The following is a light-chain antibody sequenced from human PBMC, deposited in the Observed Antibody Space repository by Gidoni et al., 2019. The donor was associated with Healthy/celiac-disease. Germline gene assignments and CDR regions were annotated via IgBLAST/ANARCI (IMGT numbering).Light chain of an antibody. Sequence: DIQLTQSPSFLSASVGDRVTITCWASQGISSYLAWYQQNPGKAPKLLIYAASTLQSGVPSRFSGSGSGTEFTLTISSLQPEDFATYYCQQLNSYPPFTFGPGTKVDIK. CDR3: QQLNSYPPFT. CDR2: AAS. CDR1: QGISSY. J-gene: IGKJ3*01. V-gene: IGKV1-9*01.